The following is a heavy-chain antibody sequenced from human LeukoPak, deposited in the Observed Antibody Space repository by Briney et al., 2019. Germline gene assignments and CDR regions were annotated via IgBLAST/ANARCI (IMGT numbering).Heavy chain of an antibody. J-gene: IGHJ5*02. CDR3: ARDQDIVVVVAALRQREMGGFDP. Sequence: ASVKVSCKASGYTFTSYDSNWVRQATGQGLEWMGWMNTNSGNTGYAQKFQGRVTMTRNTSISTAYMELSSLRSDDTAVYYCARDQDIVVVVAALRQREMGGFDPWGQGTLVTVSS. CDR1: GYTFTSYD. CDR2: MNTNSGNT. D-gene: IGHD2-15*01. V-gene: IGHV1-8*01.